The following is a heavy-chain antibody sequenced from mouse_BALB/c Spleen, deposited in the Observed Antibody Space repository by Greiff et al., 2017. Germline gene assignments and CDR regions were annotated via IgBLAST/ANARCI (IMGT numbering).Heavy chain of an antibody. J-gene: IGHJ1*01. CDR2: ISYSGST. V-gene: IGHV3-8*02. D-gene: IGHD2-3*01. CDR1: GDSITSGY. Sequence: EVQLQQSGPSLVKPSQTLSLTCSVTGDSITSGYWNWIRKFPGNKLEYMGYISYSGSTYYNPSLKSRISITRDTSKNQYYLQLNSVTTEDTATYYCASPYDGYPHWYFDVWGAGTTVTVSS. CDR3: ASPYDGYPHWYFDV.